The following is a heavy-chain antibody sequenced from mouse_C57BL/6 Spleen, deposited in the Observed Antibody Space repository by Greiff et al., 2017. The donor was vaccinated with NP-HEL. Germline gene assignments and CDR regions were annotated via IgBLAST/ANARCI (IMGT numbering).Heavy chain of an antibody. J-gene: IGHJ2*01. Sequence: EVQLQQSGPELVKPGASVKISCKASGYSFTGYYMNWVKQSPEKSLEWIGEINPSTGGTTYNQKFKAKATLTVDKSSSTAYMQLKSLTSEDSAVYYCAYGNYHDYFDYWGQGTTLTVSS. D-gene: IGHD2-1*01. CDR1: GYSFTGYY. CDR3: AYGNYHDYFDY. CDR2: INPSTGGT. V-gene: IGHV1-42*01.